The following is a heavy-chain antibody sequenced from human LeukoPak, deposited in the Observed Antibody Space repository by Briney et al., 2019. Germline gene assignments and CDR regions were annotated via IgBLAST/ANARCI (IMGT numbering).Heavy chain of an antibody. CDR2: INHSGST. D-gene: IGHD2-2*01. V-gene: IGHV4-34*01. CDR3: ARVPGVVVPAAPGGCFDP. Sequence: PSETLSLTCAVYGGSFSGYYWSWIRQPPGKGLEWIGEINHSGSTNYNPSLKSRVTISVDTSKNQFSLKLSSVTAADTAVYYCARVPGVVVPAAPGGCFDPWGQGTLVTVSS. CDR1: GGSFSGYY. J-gene: IGHJ5*02.